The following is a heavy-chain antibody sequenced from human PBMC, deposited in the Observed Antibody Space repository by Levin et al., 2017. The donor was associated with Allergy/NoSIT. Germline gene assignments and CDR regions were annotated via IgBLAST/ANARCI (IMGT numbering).Heavy chain of an antibody. D-gene: IGHD1-26*01. J-gene: IGHJ4*02. CDR2: IWYDGSNK. CDR1: GFTFSSYG. Sequence: GESLKISCAASGFTFSSYGMHWVRQAPGKGLEWVAVIWYDGSNKYYADSVKGRFTISRDNSKNTLYLQMNSLRAEDTAVYYCARDGAPVSGYLDYWGQGTLVTVSS. CDR3: ARDGAPVSGYLDY. V-gene: IGHV3-33*01.